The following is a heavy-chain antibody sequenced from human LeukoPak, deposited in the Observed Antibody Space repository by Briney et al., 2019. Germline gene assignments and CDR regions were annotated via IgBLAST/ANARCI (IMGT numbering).Heavy chain of an antibody. CDR3: ARHGYDSSGYYYPAAEYFQH. Sequence: KPSETLSLTCTVSGGSISSYYWSWIRQPPGKGLEWIGYIYYSGSTNYNPSLKSRVTISVDTSKNQFSLKLSSVTAADTAVYYCARHGYDSSGYYYPAAEYFQHWGQGTLVTVSS. CDR1: GGSISSYY. CDR2: IYYSGST. J-gene: IGHJ1*01. V-gene: IGHV4-59*08. D-gene: IGHD3-22*01.